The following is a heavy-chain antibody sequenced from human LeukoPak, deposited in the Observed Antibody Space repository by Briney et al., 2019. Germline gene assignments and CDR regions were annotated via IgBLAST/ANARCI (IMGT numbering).Heavy chain of an antibody. J-gene: IGHJ3*02. CDR3: ARDVVDNFYNNSVYYGRGVFDI. CDR1: GGSVSNYY. Sequence: SETLSLTCTVSGGSVSNYYWSWIRQPPGKGLEWIGYIFYSGSTSYNPSLKSRVTISSDTSKNQFSLRLTSVTAADTAVYYCARDVVDNFYNNSVYYGRGVFDIWGQGTMVTVSS. CDR2: IFYSGST. V-gene: IGHV4-59*02. D-gene: IGHD3-22*01.